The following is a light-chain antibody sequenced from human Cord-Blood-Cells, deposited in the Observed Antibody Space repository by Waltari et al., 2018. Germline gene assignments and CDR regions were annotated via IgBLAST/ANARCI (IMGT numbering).Light chain of an antibody. CDR1: RSNIGAGYD. CDR3: QSYDSSLSGYV. CDR2: GNS. V-gene: IGLV1-40*01. J-gene: IGLJ1*01. Sequence: QSVLTQPPSVSGAPGPRVTISCTGSRSNIGAGYDFHWYQQLPGTAPKLLIYGNSNRPSGVPDRFSGSKSGTSASLAITGLQAEDEADYYCQSYDSSLSGYVFGTGTKVTVL.